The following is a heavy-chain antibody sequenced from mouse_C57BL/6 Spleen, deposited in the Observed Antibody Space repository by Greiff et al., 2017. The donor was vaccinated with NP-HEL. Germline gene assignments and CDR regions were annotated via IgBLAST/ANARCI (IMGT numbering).Heavy chain of an antibody. CDR3: ARHEAPFYYYGSSYGNFDV. CDR1: GYTFTEYT. J-gene: IGHJ1*03. CDR2: FYPGSGSI. V-gene: IGHV1-62-2*01. Sequence: QVQLQQSGAELVKPGASVKLSCKASGYTFTEYTIHWVKQRSGQGLEWIGWFYPGSGSIKYNEKFKDKATLTADKSSSTVYMELSRLTSEDSAVYFCARHEAPFYYYGSSYGNFDVWGTGTTVTVSS. D-gene: IGHD1-1*01.